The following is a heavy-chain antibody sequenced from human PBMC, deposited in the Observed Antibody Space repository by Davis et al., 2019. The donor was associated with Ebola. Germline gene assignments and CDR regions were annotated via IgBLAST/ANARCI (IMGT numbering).Heavy chain of an antibody. J-gene: IGHJ4*02. CDR3: TRSCGGDYERDY. Sequence: GGSLSLSCAASGFTFSGSAMHWVRQPSGKGLEWVGRVRSKANSYATAYAASVKGRFTISRDDSKNTAYLQMNSLKTEDTAVYYCTRSCGGDYERDYWGQGTLVTVSS. D-gene: IGHD2-21*02. CDR1: GFTFSGSA. V-gene: IGHV3-73*01. CDR2: VRSKANSYAT.